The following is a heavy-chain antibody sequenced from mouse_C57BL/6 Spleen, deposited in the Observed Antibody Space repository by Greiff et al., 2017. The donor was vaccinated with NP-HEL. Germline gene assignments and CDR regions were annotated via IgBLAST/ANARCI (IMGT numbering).Heavy chain of an antibody. CDR1: GFSLTSYG. J-gene: IGHJ4*01. CDR3: AKSYYGSVYAMDY. V-gene: IGHV2-5*01. CDR2: IWRGGST. Sequence: VMLVESGPGLVQPSQSLSITCTVSGFSLTSYGVHWVRQSPGKGLEWLGVIWRGGSTDYNAAFMSRLSITKDNSKSQVFFKMNSLQADDTAIYYCAKSYYGSVYAMDYWGQGTSVTVSS. D-gene: IGHD1-1*01.